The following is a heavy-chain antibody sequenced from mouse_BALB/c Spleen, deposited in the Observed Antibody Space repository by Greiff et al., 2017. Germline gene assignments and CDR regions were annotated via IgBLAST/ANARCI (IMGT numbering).Heavy chain of an antibody. CDR1: GFTFSSYA. J-gene: IGHJ2*01. Sequence: DVQLVESGGGLVKPGGSLILSCAASGFTFSSYAMSWVRQTPEKRLEWVASISSGGSTYYPDSVKGRFTISRDNARNILYLQMSSLRSEDTAMYYCARDYYGSSFDYWGQGTTLTVSS. V-gene: IGHV5-6-5*01. CDR2: ISSGGST. D-gene: IGHD1-1*01. CDR3: ARDYYGSSFDY.